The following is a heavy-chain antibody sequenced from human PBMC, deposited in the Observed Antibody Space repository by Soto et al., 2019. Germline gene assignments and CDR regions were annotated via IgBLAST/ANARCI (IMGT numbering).Heavy chain of an antibody. CDR3: ARALWELAGGDYYGMDF. J-gene: IGHJ6*02. V-gene: IGHV6-1*01. CDR1: GDSVSSNSAA. D-gene: IGHD1-26*01. Sequence: SQTLSLTCAISGDSVSSNSAAWNCIRQSPSRGLEWLGRTYYRSKWYNDCAVSVKSRITINPDTSKNQFSLQLNSVTPEDTAVYYCARALWELAGGDYYGMDFWGQGTTVTVSS. CDR2: TYYRSKWYN.